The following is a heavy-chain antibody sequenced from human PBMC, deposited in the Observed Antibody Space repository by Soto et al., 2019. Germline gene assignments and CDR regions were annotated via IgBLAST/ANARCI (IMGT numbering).Heavy chain of an antibody. V-gene: IGHV3-74*01. D-gene: IGHD3-16*01. CDR1: GFTFSGYW. Sequence: PGGSLRLSCAASGFTFSGYWMHWVRQAPGKGLVWVSQINTDGSGTTYADSVTGRFTISRDNAKSTLSLQMNSLRADDTAVYYCVRDGAPGEWDYWGQGILVTVSS. CDR3: VRDGAPGEWDY. CDR2: INTDGSGT. J-gene: IGHJ4*02.